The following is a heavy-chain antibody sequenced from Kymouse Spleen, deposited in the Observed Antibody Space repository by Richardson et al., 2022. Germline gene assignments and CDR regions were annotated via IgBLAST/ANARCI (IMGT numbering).Heavy chain of an antibody. J-gene: IGHJ3*02. Sequence: QVQLVESGGGVVQPGRSLRLSCAASGFTFSSYGMHWVRQAPGKGLEWVAVISYDGSNKYYADSVKGRFTISRDNSKNTLYLQMNSLRAEDTAVYYCAKERWNYGAFDIWGQGTMVTVSS. CDR3: AKERWNYGAFDI. D-gene: IGHD1-7*01. CDR1: GFTFSSYG. CDR2: ISYDGSNK. V-gene: IGHV3-30*18.